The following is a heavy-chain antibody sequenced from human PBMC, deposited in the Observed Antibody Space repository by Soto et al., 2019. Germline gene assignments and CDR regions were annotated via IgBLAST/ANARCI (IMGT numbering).Heavy chain of an antibody. CDR3: ARIYGSGVVDF. CDR1: GFTFSGYW. CDR2: INQDGTLK. V-gene: IGHV3-7*03. D-gene: IGHD3-10*01. J-gene: IGHJ4*02. Sequence: EVQLAESGGGLAQPGGSLRLSCAASGFTFSGYWMTWVRQAPGKGLEWVASINQDGTLKYFVDSVQGRFTISRDNSKNTVYLQMSSLRVEDTGVYSCARIYGSGVVDFWGQGSLITVSS.